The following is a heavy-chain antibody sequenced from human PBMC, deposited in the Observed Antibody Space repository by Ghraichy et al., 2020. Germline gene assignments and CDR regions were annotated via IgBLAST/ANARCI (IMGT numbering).Heavy chain of an antibody. Sequence: SETLSLTCTVSGGSISSGGYYWSWIRQHPGKGLEWIGYIYDSRTTYYNPSLKSRITTSVDTSKNQFSLKVTSVTAADTAVYYCARVPLRGYYGVSGHDAFDIWGQGTLVTVSS. CDR3: ARVPLRGYYGVSGHDAFDI. CDR2: IYDSRTT. V-gene: IGHV4-31*03. D-gene: IGHD4-17*01. CDR1: GGSISSGGYY. J-gene: IGHJ3*02.